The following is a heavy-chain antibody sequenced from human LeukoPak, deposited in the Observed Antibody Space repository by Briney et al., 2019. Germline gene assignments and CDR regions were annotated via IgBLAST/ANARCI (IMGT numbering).Heavy chain of an antibody. V-gene: IGHV5-10-1*01. CDR3: ARHGGGFDY. D-gene: IGHD3-10*01. J-gene: IGHJ4*02. CDR1: GYSVTTYR. Sequence: GESLKISCKGSGYSVTTYRISWVRQMPGRGLEWMGTIDPRDSYSNYSPSSQGHVTISADKSISTASLQWSSLKASDTAMYYCARHGGGFDYWGQGTLVTVSS. CDR2: IDPRDSYS.